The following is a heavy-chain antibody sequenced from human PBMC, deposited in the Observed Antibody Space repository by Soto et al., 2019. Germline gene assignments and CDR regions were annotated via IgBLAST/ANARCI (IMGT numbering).Heavy chain of an antibody. V-gene: IGHV1-2*02. J-gene: IGHJ6*02. CDR1: GYTFTGYY. D-gene: IGHD1-26*01. CDR3: AKGGAIVAAGTRVYLYNAMDV. CDR2: INPNSGDT. Sequence: ASVKVSCKASGYTFTGYYVHWVRQAPGQGLEWMGWINPNSGDTYLAQRFQGRVTMNRDTSIGTAYMELRGLTSDDTAEYYCAKGGAIVAAGTRVYLYNAMDVWGQGTTVTV.